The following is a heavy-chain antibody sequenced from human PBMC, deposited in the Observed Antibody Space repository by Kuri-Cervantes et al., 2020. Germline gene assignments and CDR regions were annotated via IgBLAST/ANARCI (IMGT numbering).Heavy chain of an antibody. J-gene: IGHJ4*02. CDR1: GDTITSYNW. CDR3: ARNHDYTHDC. CDR2: IFQSGST. V-gene: IGHV4-4*02. D-gene: IGHD4-11*01. Sequence: SETLSLTCSVSGDTITSYNWWSWVRQSPGKGLEWIGEIFQSGSTNYNPSLKSRVTISLDIPKNQFSLGLSSVTAADTAVYYCARNHDYTHDCWGQGTLVTVSS.